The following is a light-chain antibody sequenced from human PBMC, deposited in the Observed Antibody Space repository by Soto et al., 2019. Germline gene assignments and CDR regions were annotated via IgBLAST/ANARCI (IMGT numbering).Light chain of an antibody. CDR1: SSDVGKYNY. Sequence: QSALTQPPSASGTPGPSVTISCTGTSSDVGKYNYVSWYQQLPGKAPKLIIYEVSKRPSGVPDRFSSSKSGNTTSQTVTGLQAEDEADYYCTSYAGTYSFFYVFGTGTKVTVL. CDR3: TSYAGTYSFFYV. V-gene: IGLV2-8*01. J-gene: IGLJ1*01. CDR2: EVS.